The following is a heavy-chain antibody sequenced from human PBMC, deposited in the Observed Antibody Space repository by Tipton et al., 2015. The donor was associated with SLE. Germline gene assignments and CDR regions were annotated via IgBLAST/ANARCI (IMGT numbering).Heavy chain of an antibody. V-gene: IGHV4-34*01. CDR3: ARVGYCSSPTCYSDSFDI. D-gene: IGHD2-2*01. CDR1: GGSLSGYW. J-gene: IGHJ3*02. Sequence: TLSLTCTVYGGSLSGYWWSWIRQSPGKGLEWIGEIYPTGRTDYNPSLMSRVTISVDTSQNQFSLRLTSVTATDTAVYFCARVGYCSSPTCYSDSFDIWGQGTMVTVSS. CDR2: IYPTGRT.